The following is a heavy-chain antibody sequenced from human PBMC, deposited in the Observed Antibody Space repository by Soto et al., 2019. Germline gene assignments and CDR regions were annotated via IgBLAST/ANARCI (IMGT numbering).Heavy chain of an antibody. D-gene: IGHD6-13*01. J-gene: IGHJ6*02. CDR3: ARHGAYSTSVYYYYGMDV. CDR2: GYYGGRT. Sequence: QVHLQESGPGLVKPSETLSLTCTVSGGFINNSAYYWGWIRQPPGKGLDWIASGYYGGRTYYNPSLTTRFTFSLDTSKSRFSLELSSVTAADTAVYYCARHGAYSTSVYYYYGMDVWGQGTTVTVSS. CDR1: GGFINNSAYY. V-gene: IGHV4-39*01.